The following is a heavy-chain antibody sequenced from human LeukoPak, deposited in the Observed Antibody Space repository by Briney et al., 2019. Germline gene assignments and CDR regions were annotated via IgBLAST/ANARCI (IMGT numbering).Heavy chain of an antibody. CDR1: GFTFDDYG. Sequence: GGSLRLSCAASGFTFDDYGMSWVRQAPGKGLEWVSGINWNGGSTGYADSVKGRFTISRDNAKNSLYLQMNSLRAEDTALYYCARRRRTVTTKTYYYYYMGVWGKGTTVTVSS. D-gene: IGHD4-11*01. J-gene: IGHJ6*03. V-gene: IGHV3-20*04. CDR2: INWNGGST. CDR3: ARRRRTVTTKTYYYYYMGV.